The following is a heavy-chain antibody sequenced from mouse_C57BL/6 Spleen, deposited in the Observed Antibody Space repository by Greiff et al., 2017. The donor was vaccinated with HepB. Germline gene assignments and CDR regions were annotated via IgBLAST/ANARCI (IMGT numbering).Heavy chain of an antibody. J-gene: IGHJ3*01. CDR1: GFTFSDYY. Sequence: EVKLVESEGGLVQPGSSMKLSCTASGFTFSDYYMAWVRQVPEKGLEWVANINYDGSSTYYLDSLKSRFIISRDNAKNILYLQMSSLKSEDTATYYCAREGHYYGSSGFAYWGQGTLVTVSA. D-gene: IGHD1-1*01. CDR2: INYDGSST. V-gene: IGHV5-16*01. CDR3: AREGHYYGSSGFAY.